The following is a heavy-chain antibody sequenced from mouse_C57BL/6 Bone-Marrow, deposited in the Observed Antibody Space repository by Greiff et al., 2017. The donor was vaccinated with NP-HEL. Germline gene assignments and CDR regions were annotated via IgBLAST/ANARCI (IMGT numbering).Heavy chain of an antibody. J-gene: IGHJ4*01. CDR1: GYTFTSYW. D-gene: IGHD1-1*01. Sequence: QVQLQQSGAELVKPGASVKLSCKASGYTFTSYWMHWVKQRPGQGLEWIGMIHPNSGSTNYNEKFKSKATLTVDKSSSKAYMQLSSLTSEDSAVYYCAPLLLRIYYAMDYWGQGTSVTVSS. CDR3: APLLLRIYYAMDY. V-gene: IGHV1-64*01. CDR2: IHPNSGST.